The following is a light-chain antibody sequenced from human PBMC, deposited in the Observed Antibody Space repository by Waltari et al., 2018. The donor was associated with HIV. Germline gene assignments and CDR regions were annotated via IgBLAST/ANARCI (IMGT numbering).Light chain of an antibody. CDR2: EVS. J-gene: IGLJ2*01. CDR1: SSDVGGSNY. V-gene: IGLV2-14*01. CDR3: SSYTSSSPL. Sequence: QSALTQPASVSGSPGQSITISCTGTSSDVGGSNYVSGYQHHPGRAPKLMIYEVSNRPSGVSNRFSGSKSGNTASLTISGLQAEDEADYYCSSYTSSSPLFGGGTKLTVL.